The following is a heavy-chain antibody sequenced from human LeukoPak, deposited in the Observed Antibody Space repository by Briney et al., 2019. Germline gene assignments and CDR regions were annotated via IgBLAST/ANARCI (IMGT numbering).Heavy chain of an antibody. V-gene: IGHV3-7*01. Sequence: GGSLRLSCAASGFTFSSYWMSWVRQAPGKGLEWVANIKQDGSEKYYVDSVKGRFTISRDNAKNSLYLQMNSLRAEDTAVHYCARDGNYYYGSGSYNYYYYYMDVWGKETTVTISS. CDR3: ARDGNYYYGSGSYNYYYYYMDV. J-gene: IGHJ6*03. CDR2: IKQDGSEK. D-gene: IGHD3-10*01. CDR1: GFTFSSYW.